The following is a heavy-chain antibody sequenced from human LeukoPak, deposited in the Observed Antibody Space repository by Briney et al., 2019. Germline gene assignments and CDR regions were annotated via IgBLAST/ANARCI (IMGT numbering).Heavy chain of an antibody. V-gene: IGHV6-1*01. J-gene: IGHJ4*02. D-gene: IGHD1-26*01. CDR1: GDSVSSKSAS. CDR3: ARGTGSLDY. Sequence: SQTLSLTCAISGDSVSSKSASWNWIRQSPSRGLEWLGRTYSRSKWLNDYAVSVKGRISINPDTSKNQFSLHLTSVTPDDMAVYYCARGTGSLDYWGQGTLVTVSS. CDR2: TYSRSKWLN.